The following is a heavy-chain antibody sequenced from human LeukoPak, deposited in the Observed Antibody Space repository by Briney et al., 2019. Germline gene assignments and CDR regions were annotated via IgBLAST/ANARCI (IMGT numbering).Heavy chain of an antibody. CDR2: MTPKSGDT. D-gene: IGHD3-10*01. CDR3: ARGHNYGSGESVARAY. J-gene: IGHJ4*02. V-gene: IGHV1-8*02. Sequence: ASVKVSCKASGYTFNNFDIDWIRQAPGQGLEWMGSMTPKSGDTDLAQKFQGRVTMTRDTSLNTAYLAVSSLTSDDTAVYYCARGHNYGSGESVARAYRGQGTLVIVSS. CDR1: GYTFNNFD.